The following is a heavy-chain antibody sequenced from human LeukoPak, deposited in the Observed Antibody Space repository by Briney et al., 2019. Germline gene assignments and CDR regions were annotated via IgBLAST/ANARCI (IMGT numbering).Heavy chain of an antibody. CDR3: ARGHYDILTASYKWTPDY. CDR1: GFTFSCYK. CDR2: LNRGGTYT. Sequence: GALRLSCAASGFTFSCYKIKWVRQAPGKGLEWGPSLNRGGTYTYYADSVKGRFTTSRDNAKNPLSLQLSSLRAEDTAVYYCARGHYDILTASYKWTPDYWGQGILVTVSS. V-gene: IGHV3-21*06. D-gene: IGHD3-9*01. J-gene: IGHJ4*02.